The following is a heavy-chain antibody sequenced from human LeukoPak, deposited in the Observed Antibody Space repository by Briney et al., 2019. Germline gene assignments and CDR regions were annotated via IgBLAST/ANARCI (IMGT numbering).Heavy chain of an antibody. CDR2: INPSGGST. CDR3: AREDYGSGVDY. CDR1: GYTFTSYY. Sequence: ASVKVSFKASGYTFTSYYMHWVRQPPGQGLEWMGIINPSGGSTSNAHTFQGRVTMTRDTSTSTVYMELSSLRSEDTAVYYCAREDYGSGVDYWGQGTLVTVSS. V-gene: IGHV1-46*01. J-gene: IGHJ4*02. D-gene: IGHD3-10*01.